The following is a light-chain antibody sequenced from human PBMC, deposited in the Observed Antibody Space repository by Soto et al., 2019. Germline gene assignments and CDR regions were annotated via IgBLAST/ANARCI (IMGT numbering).Light chain of an antibody. J-gene: IGLJ3*02. Sequence: QSALTQPPSASGSPGQAVTISCTGTSSDVGGYNYVSWYQQHPGKAPKVMIYEISKRPSGVPDRFSGSKSGNTASLTVAGLQAEDEADYYCAAWDDSRNGPLFGGGTKLTVL. CDR2: EIS. CDR3: AAWDDSRNGPL. V-gene: IGLV2-8*01. CDR1: SSDVGGYNY.